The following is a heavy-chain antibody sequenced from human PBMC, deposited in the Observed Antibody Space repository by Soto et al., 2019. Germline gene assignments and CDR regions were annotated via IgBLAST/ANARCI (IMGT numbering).Heavy chain of an antibody. CDR1: GFTFSSYW. Sequence: PGGSLRLSCAASGFTFSSYWMSWVRQAPGKGLEWVANIKQDGSHKFYVDSVKGRFTMSRDNAKNSLYLQMSSLRAEDTAVYFCARGSSVYESSGYAFDYWGRGSLVTVSS. D-gene: IGHD3-22*01. J-gene: IGHJ4*02. CDR2: IKQDGSHK. V-gene: IGHV3-7*01. CDR3: ARGSSVYESSGYAFDY.